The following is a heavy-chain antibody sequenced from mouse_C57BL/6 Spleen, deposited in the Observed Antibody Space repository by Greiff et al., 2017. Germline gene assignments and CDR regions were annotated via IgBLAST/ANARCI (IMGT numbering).Heavy chain of an antibody. CDR1: GFTFSSYA. CDR3: ARATTVYAMDY. J-gene: IGHJ4*01. CDR2: ISDGGSYT. D-gene: IGHD1-1*01. Sequence: EVHLVESGGGLVKPGGSLKLSCAASGFTFSSYAMSWVRQTPEKRLEWVATISDGGSYTYYPDNVKGRFTISRDNAKNNLYLQMSHLKSEDTAMYCCARATTVYAMDYWGQGTSVTVSS. V-gene: IGHV5-4*01.